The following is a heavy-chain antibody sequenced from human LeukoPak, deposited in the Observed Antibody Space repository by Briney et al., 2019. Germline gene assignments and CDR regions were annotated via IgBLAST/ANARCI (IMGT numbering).Heavy chain of an antibody. CDR2: IYYSGRT. J-gene: IGHJ4*02. V-gene: IGHV4-31*03. Sequence: SETLSLTCTVSGCSISSGGYYWSWIRQHPGKGLEWIGYIYYSGRTYYNPSLKSRVAISLETSKNQFSLKLSSVTAADTAVYYCARGPTSVVADYRGQGTLVTVSS. D-gene: IGHD2-21*01. CDR3: ARGPTSVVADY. CDR1: GCSISSGGYY.